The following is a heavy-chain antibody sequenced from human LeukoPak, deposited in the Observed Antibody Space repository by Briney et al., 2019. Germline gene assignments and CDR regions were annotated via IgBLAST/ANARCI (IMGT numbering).Heavy chain of an antibody. CDR2: INHNSGGT. D-gene: IGHD4-17*01. Sequence: GASVKVSCRASGYTFTGYYMHWVRHAPGHGLEWMGWINHNSGGTNYAQKFQGRVTMTRDTSISTAYMELSRLRSDDTAVYDSARDGTLTTVTSCGDYWGQGTLVTVSS. CDR1: GYTFTGYY. J-gene: IGHJ4*02. V-gene: IGHV1-2*02. CDR3: ARDGTLTTVTSCGDY.